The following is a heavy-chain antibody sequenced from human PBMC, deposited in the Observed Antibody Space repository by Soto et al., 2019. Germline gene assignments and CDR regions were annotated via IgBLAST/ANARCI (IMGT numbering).Heavy chain of an antibody. V-gene: IGHV1-69*06. CDR3: AVLLSRYSSGGSCYSADDHFDY. D-gene: IGHD2-15*01. J-gene: IGHJ4*02. CDR2: LIPIFGTA. CDR1: GCTFSRYP. Sequence: VKVSCKASGCTFSRYPMSWVRQAPGQGREWMGGLIPIFGTANYAQKFQGRVTINDDKSTSTAYMDLSSLRSEESAVYYFAVLLSRYSSGGSCYSADDHFDYWGQGALVTVSS.